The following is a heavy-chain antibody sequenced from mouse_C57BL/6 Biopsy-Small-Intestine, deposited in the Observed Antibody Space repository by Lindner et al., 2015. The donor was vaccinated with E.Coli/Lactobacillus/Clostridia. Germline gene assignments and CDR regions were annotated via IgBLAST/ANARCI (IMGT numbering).Heavy chain of an antibody. V-gene: IGHV1-82*01. CDR3: ARLLTGTRFDY. Sequence: VQLQESGPELVKPGASVKISCKASGYAFSSSWMNWVKQRPGKGLEWIGRIYPGDGDTNYNGKFKGKATLTADKSSSTAYMQFSSLTSEDSAIYYCARLLTGTRFDYWGQGTTLTVSS. J-gene: IGHJ2*01. CDR2: IYPGDGDT. CDR1: GYAFSSSW. D-gene: IGHD4-1*01.